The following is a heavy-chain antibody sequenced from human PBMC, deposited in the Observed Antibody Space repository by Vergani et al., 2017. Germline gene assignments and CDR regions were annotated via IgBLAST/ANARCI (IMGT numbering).Heavy chain of an antibody. CDR1: GYSFTSYW. V-gene: IGHV5-51*03. D-gene: IGHD6-13*01. CDR2: IYPGDSET. J-gene: IGHJ5*02. Sequence: EVQLVQSGAEVKKPGESLKISCKGSGYSFTSYWIGWVRQMPGKGLEWMGIIYPGDSETRYSPSFQGQVTISAGKSISAPYLQWSSLRASDTAMYFCARFNIAAAGTRWFDPWSQGTLVTVSS. CDR3: ARFNIAAAGTRWFDP.